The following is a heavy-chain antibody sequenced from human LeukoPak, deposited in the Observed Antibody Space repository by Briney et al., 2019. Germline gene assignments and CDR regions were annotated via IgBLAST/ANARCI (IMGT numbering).Heavy chain of an antibody. Sequence: PSETLSLTCAVYGGSFSGYYWSWIRQPPGKGLEWIGEINHSGSTNYNPSLKSRVTISVDTSKNQFSLKLSSVTAADTAVYYCARVWGSYRGDWFDPWGQGTLVTVSS. CDR3: ARVWGSYRGDWFDP. CDR1: GGSFSGYY. J-gene: IGHJ5*02. CDR2: INHSGST. D-gene: IGHD3-16*02. V-gene: IGHV4-34*01.